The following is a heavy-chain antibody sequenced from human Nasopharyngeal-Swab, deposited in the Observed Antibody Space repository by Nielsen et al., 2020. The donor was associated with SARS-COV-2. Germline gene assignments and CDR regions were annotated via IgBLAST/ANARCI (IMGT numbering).Heavy chain of an antibody. CDR3: AREYCSGGSCYGNYGMDV. D-gene: IGHD2-15*01. V-gene: IGHV1-69*04. CDR2: IIPILGIA. CDR1: GGTFSSYA. Sequence: SVNVSCNASGGTFSSYAISWVRQAPGQGLEWMGRIIPILGIANYEQKFQGRVTITADKSTSTAYMELSSLRSEDTAVYYCAREYCSGGSCYGNYGMDVWGQGTTVTVSS. J-gene: IGHJ6*02.